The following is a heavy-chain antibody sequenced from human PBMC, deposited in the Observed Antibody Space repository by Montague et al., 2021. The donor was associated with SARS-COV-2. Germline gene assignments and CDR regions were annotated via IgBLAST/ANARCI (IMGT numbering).Heavy chain of an antibody. V-gene: IGHV3-9*01. Sequence: SLSLSCAAPGFTFDEYAMHWVRQAPGKGLEWVSGISWNSNKIGYAESVXGRFTASRDNAKNAVYLQMNSLRAEDTALYFCARPFYGGVGTNFFYYYAMDVWGQGTTVTVSS. J-gene: IGHJ6*02. CDR3: ARPFYGGVGTNFFYYYAMDV. CDR2: ISWNSNKI. D-gene: IGHD4-23*01. CDR1: GFTFDEYA.